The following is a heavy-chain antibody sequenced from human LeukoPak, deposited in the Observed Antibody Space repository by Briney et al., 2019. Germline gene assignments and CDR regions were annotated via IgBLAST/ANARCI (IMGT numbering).Heavy chain of an antibody. J-gene: IGHJ4*02. V-gene: IGHV1-69*04. CDR1: GGTSSSYA. CDR3: AREGSPDYDILTGYSVY. Sequence: GASVKVSCKASGGTSSSYAISWVRQAPGQGLEWMGRIIPILGIANYAQKFQGRVTITADKSTSTAYMELSSLRSEDTAVYYCAREGSPDYDILTGYSVYWGQGTLVTVSS. CDR2: IIPILGIA. D-gene: IGHD3-9*01.